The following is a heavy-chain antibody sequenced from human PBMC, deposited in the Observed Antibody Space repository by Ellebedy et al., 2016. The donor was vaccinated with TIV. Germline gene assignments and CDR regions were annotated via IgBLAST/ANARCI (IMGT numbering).Heavy chain of an antibody. CDR1: GGTFSTDA. Sequence: ASVKVSCKTSGGTFSTDAISWVRQAPGQGLEWMGWINPDSGTTKFVQKFQDRVTMTRDTSISTAYMELSRLRSDDSAIYYCARIVRGGGGYDYWGQGTLVTVSS. D-gene: IGHD2-21*01. J-gene: IGHJ4*02. V-gene: IGHV1-2*02. CDR3: ARIVRGGGGYDY. CDR2: INPDSGTT.